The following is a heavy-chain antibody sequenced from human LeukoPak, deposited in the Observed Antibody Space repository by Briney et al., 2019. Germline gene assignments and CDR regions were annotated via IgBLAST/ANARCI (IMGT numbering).Heavy chain of an antibody. Sequence: GGSLRLSCGASGFTFGQYWMTWVRQTPAKGLEFVANIKEDRSVRNYVDSVQGRFTISRDNAKNSLYLHMNSLRAEDTAVYYCARDPGYSSFDYWGQGTLVTVSS. CDR2: IKEDRSVR. J-gene: IGHJ4*02. V-gene: IGHV3-7*01. CDR3: ARDPGYSSFDY. D-gene: IGHD6-13*01. CDR1: GFTFGQYW.